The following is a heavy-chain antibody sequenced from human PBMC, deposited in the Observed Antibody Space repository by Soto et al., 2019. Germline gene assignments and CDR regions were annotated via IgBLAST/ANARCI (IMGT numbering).Heavy chain of an antibody. Sequence: SETLSLTCTVSVGAGSSGSYYGSWIRQPRGKGLEWIGDSYYRGSTNYNPSLKSRVTISVDTSKNQCSLKLSSVTAADTAVYYRASATNSYDFWSGSEYSHYYYGMDVRGQGTTATVSS. D-gene: IGHD3-3*01. CDR3: ASATNSYDFWSGSEYSHYYYGMDV. CDR1: VGAGSSGSYY. J-gene: IGHJ6*02. CDR2: SYYRGST. V-gene: IGHV4-61*01.